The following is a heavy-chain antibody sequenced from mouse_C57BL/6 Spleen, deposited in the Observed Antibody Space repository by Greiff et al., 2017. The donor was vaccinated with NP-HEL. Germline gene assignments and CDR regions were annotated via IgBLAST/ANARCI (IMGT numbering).Heavy chain of an antibody. V-gene: IGHV5-17*01. CDR3: ARNPFYEYDETGYYFDY. CDR2: ISSGSSTI. CDR1: GFTFSDYG. J-gene: IGHJ2*01. Sequence: EVMLVESGGGLVKPGGSLKLSCAASGFTFSDYGMHWVRQAPEKGLEWVAYISSGSSTIYYADTVKGRFTISRDNAKNTLFLQMTSLRSEDTAMYYCARNPFYEYDETGYYFDYWGQGTTLTVSS. D-gene: IGHD2-4*01.